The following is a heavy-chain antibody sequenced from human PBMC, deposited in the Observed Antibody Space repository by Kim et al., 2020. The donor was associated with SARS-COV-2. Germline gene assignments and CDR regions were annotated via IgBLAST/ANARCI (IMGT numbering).Heavy chain of an antibody. CDR3: ATLWFGEFSYDYAMDV. V-gene: IGHV3-48*02. D-gene: IGHD3-10*01. CDR2: ISATSSVI. J-gene: IGHJ6*02. CDR1: GFSLSSYT. Sequence: GSLRLSCVASGFSLSSYTMNWVRQAPGKGLEWVSYISATSSVIHYVDSVRGRFTISRDNGKNSLYLQMNSLRDEDTAIYYCATLWFGEFSYDYAMDVWGQGTSVTVSS.